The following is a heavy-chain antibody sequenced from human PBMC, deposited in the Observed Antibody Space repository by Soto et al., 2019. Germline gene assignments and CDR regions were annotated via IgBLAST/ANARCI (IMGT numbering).Heavy chain of an antibody. D-gene: IGHD3-22*01. Sequence: GGSLRLSCAASGFTFSSYGMHWVRQAPGKGLEWVADISYDGSNKYYADSVKGRFTISRDNFKNTLYLQMNSLRAEDTAVYYCAKCRDLVVLAFYGYYYVSSGRKSYHYGMDVWGQGTTVTVSS. CDR2: ISYDGSNK. V-gene: IGHV3-30*18. CDR3: AKCRDLVVLAFYGYYYVSSGRKSYHYGMDV. CDR1: GFTFSSYG. J-gene: IGHJ6*02.